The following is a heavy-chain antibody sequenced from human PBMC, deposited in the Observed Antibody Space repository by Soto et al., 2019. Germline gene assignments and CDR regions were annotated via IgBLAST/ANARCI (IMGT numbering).Heavy chain of an antibody. CDR3: ARGKVVATIRRLDAFDI. Sequence: SETLSLTCTVSGGSISSGGYYWSWIRQQPGKGQEWIGYIYYSGSTYYNPSLKSRVTISVDTSKNQFSLKLSSVTAADTAVYYCARGKVVATIRRLDAFDIWGQGTMVTVSS. CDR2: IYYSGST. CDR1: GGSISSGGYY. V-gene: IGHV4-31*03. D-gene: IGHD5-12*01. J-gene: IGHJ3*02.